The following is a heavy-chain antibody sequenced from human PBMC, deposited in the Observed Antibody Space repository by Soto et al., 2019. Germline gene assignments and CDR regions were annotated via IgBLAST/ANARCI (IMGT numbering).Heavy chain of an antibody. D-gene: IGHD2-15*01. V-gene: IGHV3-53*01. CDR1: GFTVSSNY. J-gene: IGHJ2*01. CDR3: ASCSLEEYFDL. Sequence: GGSLRLSCAASGFTVSSNYMSWVRQAPGKGLEWVSVIYSGGSTYYADSVKGRFTISRDNSKNTLYLQMNSLRAEDTAVYYCASCSLEEYFDLWGRGTLVTVSS. CDR2: IYSGGST.